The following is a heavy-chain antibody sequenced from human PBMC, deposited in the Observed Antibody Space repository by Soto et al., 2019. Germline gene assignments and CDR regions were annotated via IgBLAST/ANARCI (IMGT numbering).Heavy chain of an antibody. CDR3: AKKDEHDHVWGKSPLD. J-gene: IGHJ4*03. V-gene: IGHV3-23*01. D-gene: IGHD3-16*01. CDR1: GFTFNNYA. CDR2: INGRGDDT. Sequence: GGSLRLSCAASGFTFNNYAMSWVRQAPGKGLEWVSSINGRGDDTYYADSVKGRFTISRDNSKNTLFLQMNSLRAEDTALYYCAKKDEHDHVWGKSPLDWGQGTLVTVSS.